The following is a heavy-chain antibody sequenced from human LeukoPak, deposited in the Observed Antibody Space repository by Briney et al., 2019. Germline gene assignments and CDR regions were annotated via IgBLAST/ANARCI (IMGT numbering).Heavy chain of an antibody. CDR2: INPNSGGT. J-gene: IGHJ3*02. V-gene: IGHV1-2*02. CDR3: ARGTYSDIVVVPAAQLGAFDI. Sequence: ASVKVSCKASGYTFTGYYMHWVRQAPGQGLEWMGWINPNSGGTNHAQKFQGRVTMTRDTSISTAYMELSRLRSDDTAVYYCARGTYSDIVVVPAAQLGAFDIWGQGTMVTVSS. D-gene: IGHD2-2*01. CDR1: GYTFTGYY.